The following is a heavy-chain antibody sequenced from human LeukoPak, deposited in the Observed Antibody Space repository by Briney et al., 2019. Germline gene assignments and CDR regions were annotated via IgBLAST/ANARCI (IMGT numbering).Heavy chain of an antibody. D-gene: IGHD5-18*01. J-gene: IGHJ4*02. CDR2: IYYSGST. V-gene: IGHV4-61*01. CDR1: GGSVSSGSYY. CDR3: ARAAAMEKLFDY. Sequence: PETLSLTCTVSGGSVSSGSYYWSWIRQPPGKGLEWIGYIYYSGSTNYNPSLKSRVTISVDTSKNQFSLKLSSVTAAETAVYYCARAAAMEKLFDYWGQGTLVTVSS.